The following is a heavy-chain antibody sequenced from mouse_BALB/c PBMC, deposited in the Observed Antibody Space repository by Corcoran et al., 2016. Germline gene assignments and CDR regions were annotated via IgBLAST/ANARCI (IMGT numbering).Heavy chain of an antibody. D-gene: IGHD2-2*01. J-gene: IGHJ3*01. CDR2: INPYNGGT. Sequence: EVHLQQSGPELVKPGASMRISCRASDYSFTGYTMNWVKQSHGKNLEWIGLINPYNGGTSYNQKFKGKATLTVDKSSSTAYMELLSLTSEDSAVYYCASPGGYDVWFVYWGQGTLVTVSA. V-gene: IGHV1-18*01. CDR3: ASPGGYDVWFVY. CDR1: DYSFTGYT.